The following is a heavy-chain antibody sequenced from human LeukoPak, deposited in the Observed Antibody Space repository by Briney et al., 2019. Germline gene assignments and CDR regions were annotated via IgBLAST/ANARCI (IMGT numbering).Heavy chain of an antibody. D-gene: IGHD3-3*01. CDR1: GFIFNDYS. V-gene: IGHV3-48*04. J-gene: IGHJ4*02. CDR2: ISSRSSTI. CDR3: ARGGYYDFWKYYFDY. Sequence: HPGGSLRLSCVGSGFIFNDYSMNWVRQAPGKGPEWVSYISSRSSTIYYADSVKGRFTISRDNAKNSLYLQMNSLRAEDTAVYYCARGGYYDFWKYYFDYWGQGTLVTVSS.